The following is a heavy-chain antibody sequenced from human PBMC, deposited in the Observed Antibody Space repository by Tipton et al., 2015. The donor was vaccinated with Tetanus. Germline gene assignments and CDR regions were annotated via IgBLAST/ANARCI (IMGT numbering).Heavy chain of an antibody. CDR3: ARGGPDSRWYFDL. Sequence: LRLSCSVSGASISSNSYYWGWIRQPPGKGLEWIGTVFHSGTTYYNPSLKSRVTISVDTSKNQFSLKLSSVTAADTAVYYCARGGPDSRWYFDLWGRGTLVTVSS. J-gene: IGHJ2*01. CDR2: VFHSGTT. CDR1: GASISSNSYY. V-gene: IGHV4-39*07.